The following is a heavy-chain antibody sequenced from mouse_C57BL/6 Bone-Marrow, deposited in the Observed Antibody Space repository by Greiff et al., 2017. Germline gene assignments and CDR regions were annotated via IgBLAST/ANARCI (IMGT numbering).Heavy chain of an antibody. CDR3: PAYESNYLAWFAY. CDR1: GFTFSNYW. V-gene: IGHV6-3*01. CDR2: IRLKSDNYAT. D-gene: IGHD2-5*01. Sequence: EVQLVESGGGLVKPGGSMKLSCVASGFTFSNYWMNWVRQSPEKGLEWVAQIRLKSDNYATHHAESVKGRFTISRNNSKSSVYLQMNNLRAEDTGIYYCPAYESNYLAWFAYWGRGTLVTVSA. J-gene: IGHJ3*01.